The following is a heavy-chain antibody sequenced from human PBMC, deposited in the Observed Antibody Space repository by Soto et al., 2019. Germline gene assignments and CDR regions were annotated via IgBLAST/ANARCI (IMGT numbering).Heavy chain of an antibody. CDR1: GFTYSSYA. CDR3: ARLMGTSFDL. J-gene: IGHJ4*02. CDR2: ISGSGGST. Sequence: GGSLRLCSAAFGFTYSSYAMSWVRQAPGKGLEWVSAISGSGGSTYDADSLKGLFTISRDNSQNSLKLQMNSLKTGDTAVYFCARLMGTSFDLWGQGTLVTVSS. V-gene: IGHV3-23*01. D-gene: IGHD2-8*01.